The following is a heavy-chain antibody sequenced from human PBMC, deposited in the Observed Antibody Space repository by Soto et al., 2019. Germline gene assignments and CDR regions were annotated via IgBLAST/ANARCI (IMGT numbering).Heavy chain of an antibody. CDR3: ARDTNGYGVIDY. V-gene: IGHV4-59*01. CDR1: GGSISNYY. D-gene: IGHD2-8*01. J-gene: IGHJ4*02. CDR2: IYYGGSP. Sequence: SETLSLTCTVSGGSISNYYWTWIRQPPGKGLEWVGYIYYGGSPNYNPSLKSRVTILVDKSKNRSFRKLGSVTAADTAVYFCARDTNGYGVIDYWGQGTLVTVSS.